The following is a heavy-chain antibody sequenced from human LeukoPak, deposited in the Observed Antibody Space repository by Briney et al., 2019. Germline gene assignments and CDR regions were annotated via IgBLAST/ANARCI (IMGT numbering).Heavy chain of an antibody. CDR1: GGSISSSNW. D-gene: IGHD3-10*01. Sequence: SETLSLTCTVSGGSISSSNWWSWVRQPPGKGLEWIGEIYHSGSTNYNPSLKSRVTISVDKSKNQFSLKLSSVTAADTAVYYCARDSRYYYGSGSYYRDAFDIWGQGTMVTVSS. J-gene: IGHJ3*02. CDR3: ARDSRYYYGSGSYYRDAFDI. CDR2: IYHSGST. V-gene: IGHV4-4*02.